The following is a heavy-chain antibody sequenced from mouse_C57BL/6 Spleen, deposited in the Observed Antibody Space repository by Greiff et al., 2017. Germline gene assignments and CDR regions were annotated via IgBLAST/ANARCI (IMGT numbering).Heavy chain of an antibody. J-gene: IGHJ4*01. Sequence: VKLMESGPELVKPGASVKISCKASGYAFSSSWMNWVKQRPGKGLEWIGRIYPGDGDTNYNGKFKGKATLTADKSSSTAYMQLSSLTSEDSAVYFCASPAYLYAMDYWGQGTSVTVSS. CDR1: GYAFSSSW. D-gene: IGHD5-5*01. CDR3: ASPAYLYAMDY. V-gene: IGHV1-82*01. CDR2: IYPGDGDT.